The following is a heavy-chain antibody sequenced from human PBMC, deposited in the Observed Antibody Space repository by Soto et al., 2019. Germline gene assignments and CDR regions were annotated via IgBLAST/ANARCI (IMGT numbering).Heavy chain of an antibody. CDR3: TRDGGYSGYDYYFDY. CDR1: GFTFGDYA. J-gene: IGHJ4*02. Sequence: EVQLVESGGGLVQPGRSLRLSCTASGFTFGDYAMSWFRQAPGKGLEWVGFIRSKAYGGTTEYAASVKGRFTISRDDSKSIAYLQMNSLKTEDTAVYYCTRDGGYSGYDYYFDYWGQGTLVTVSS. CDR2: IRSKAYGGTT. V-gene: IGHV3-49*03. D-gene: IGHD5-12*01.